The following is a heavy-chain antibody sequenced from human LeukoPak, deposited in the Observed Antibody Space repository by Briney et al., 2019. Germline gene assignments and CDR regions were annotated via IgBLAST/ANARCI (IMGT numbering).Heavy chain of an antibody. Sequence: GGSLRLSCVASGLTFSSYAMSWVRQAPGKGLEWVSTISGSGGSTYYADSVKGRFTISRDNSKNTLYLQMNSLRAEDTAVYYCAKDLSGWYYFDYWGQGTLVTVSS. D-gene: IGHD6-19*01. CDR3: AKDLSGWYYFDY. J-gene: IGHJ4*02. CDR2: ISGSGGST. CDR1: GLTFSSYA. V-gene: IGHV3-23*01.